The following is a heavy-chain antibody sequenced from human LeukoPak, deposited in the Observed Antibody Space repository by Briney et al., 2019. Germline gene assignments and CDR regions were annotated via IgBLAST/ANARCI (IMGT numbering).Heavy chain of an antibody. CDR2: VWYDGSNI. D-gene: IGHD1-26*01. J-gene: IGHJ4*02. CDR1: GFTFSSYE. CDR3: VRGGYSGTYYFDY. V-gene: IGHV3-33*08. Sequence: GGSLRLSCAASGFTFSSYEMNWVRQAPGKGLEWVAVVWYDGSNIHYVDSVKGRFTISRDNYKSTLYLQMNSLTAEDTAVYYCVRGGYSGTYYFDYWGQGTLVTVSS.